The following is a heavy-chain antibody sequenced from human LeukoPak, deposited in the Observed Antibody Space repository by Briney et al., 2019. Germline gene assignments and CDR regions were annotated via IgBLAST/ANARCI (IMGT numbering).Heavy chain of an antibody. V-gene: IGHV3-30*02. Sequence: GGSLRLSCAACGFTFSSYGMHWVRQAPGKGLEWVTFIRYDGSNKYYADSVKGRFTISRDNSKNTLNLHMNSLRAEDTAVYYCAKDPTHYRVWDYYETVGLSYWGQGTLVTVSS. CDR1: GFTFSSYG. CDR2: IRYDGSNK. J-gene: IGHJ4*02. D-gene: IGHD3-22*01. CDR3: AKDPTHYRVWDYYETVGLSY.